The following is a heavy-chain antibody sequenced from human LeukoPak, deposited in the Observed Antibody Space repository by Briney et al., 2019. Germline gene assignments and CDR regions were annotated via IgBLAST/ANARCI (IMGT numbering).Heavy chain of an antibody. CDR1: GFPFSSYE. CDR3: AELGITMIGGV. CDR2: ISSSGSTI. J-gene: IGHJ6*04. V-gene: IGHV3-48*03. D-gene: IGHD3-10*02. Sequence: GGALRLSCAASGFPFSSYEMNWVRQAPGKGLEGVSYISSSGSTIYYADSVKGRSTISSDNAKNSLYLQMNSLRAEDTAVYYCAELGITMIGGVWGKGTTVTISS.